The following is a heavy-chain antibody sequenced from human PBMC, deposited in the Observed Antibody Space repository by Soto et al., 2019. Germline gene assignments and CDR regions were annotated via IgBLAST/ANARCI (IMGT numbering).Heavy chain of an antibody. CDR1: GYTFTSYG. CDR3: ARGLEYYDYVWGSYRTPFDY. J-gene: IGHJ4*02. D-gene: IGHD3-16*02. V-gene: IGHV1-18*04. Sequence: GASVKVSCKASGYTFTSYGISWVRQAPGQGLEWMGWISAYNGNTNYAQKPQGRVTMTTDTSTSTAYMELRSLRSDDTAVYYCARGLEYYDYVWGSYRTPFDYWGQGTLITVSS. CDR2: ISAYNGNT.